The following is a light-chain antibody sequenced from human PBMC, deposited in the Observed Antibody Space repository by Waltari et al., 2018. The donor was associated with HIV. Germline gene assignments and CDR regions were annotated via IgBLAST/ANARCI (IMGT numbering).Light chain of an antibody. Sequence: QSALTQPASVSGSPGQSITLSCTGPSSDISTYSFVSWYKKHPDKAPKLLIYDVDNRPSGVSRRFSGSKSGDTASLTISSIQADDEADYYCSSYTTTNTVVFGGGTKFTVL. J-gene: IGLJ2*01. CDR1: SSDISTYSF. CDR2: DVD. CDR3: SSYTTTNTVV. V-gene: IGLV2-14*03.